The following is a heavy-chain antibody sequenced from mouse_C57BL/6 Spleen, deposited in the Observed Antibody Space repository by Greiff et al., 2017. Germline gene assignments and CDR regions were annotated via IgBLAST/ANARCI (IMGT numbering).Heavy chain of an antibody. CDR2: IYPGNGDT. V-gene: IGHV1-12*01. J-gene: IGHJ2*01. Sequence: QVQLQQSGAELVRPGASVKMSCKASGYTFTSYNMHWVKQTPRQGLEWIGAIYPGNGDTSSNQKFKGKATLTVDKSSSTAYMQLSSLTSDDSAVYCGASGTAHYFGYWGQGTTLTVSS. CDR3: ASGTAHYFGY. D-gene: IGHD3-3*01. CDR1: GYTFTSYN.